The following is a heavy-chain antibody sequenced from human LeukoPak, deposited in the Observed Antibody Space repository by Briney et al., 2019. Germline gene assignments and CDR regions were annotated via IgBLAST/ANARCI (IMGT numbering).Heavy chain of an antibody. CDR3: ARQGTGATMYYFDY. CDR2: IYYSGST. J-gene: IGHJ4*02. Sequence: PSETLSLTCTVSGGSISSYYWSWIRQPPGKGLEWIGYIYYSGSTNYNPSLKSRVTISVDTSKNQFSLKLSSVTAADTAVYYCARQGTGATMYYFDYWGQGTLVTVSS. D-gene: IGHD1-26*01. V-gene: IGHV4-59*08. CDR1: GGSISSYY.